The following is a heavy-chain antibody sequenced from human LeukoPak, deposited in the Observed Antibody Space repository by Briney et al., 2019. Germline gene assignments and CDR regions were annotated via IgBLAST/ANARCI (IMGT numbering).Heavy chain of an antibody. Sequence: PSETLSLTCAVYGGSFSGYYWSWIRQPPGKGLEWIGEINHSGSTNYNPSLKSRVTISVDTSKNQFSLKLSSVTAADTAVYYCARTGPHYYDSSGYYAFGYWGQGTLVTVSS. J-gene: IGHJ4*02. CDR3: ARTGPHYYDSSGYYAFGY. V-gene: IGHV4-34*01. D-gene: IGHD3-22*01. CDR1: GGSFSGYY. CDR2: INHSGST.